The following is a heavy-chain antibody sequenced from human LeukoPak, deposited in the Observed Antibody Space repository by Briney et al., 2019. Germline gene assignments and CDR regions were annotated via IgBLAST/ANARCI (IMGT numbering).Heavy chain of an antibody. J-gene: IGHJ4*02. Sequence: PGGSLRLSCAASGFTFSSYGMHGVRQAPGKGLEWVAVISYDGSNKYYADSVKGRFTISRDNSKNTLYLQMNSLRAEDTAVYYCAKGSDLGFLEWLLEADYWGQGTLVTVSS. CDR1: GFTFSSYG. CDR3: AKGSDLGFLEWLLEADY. V-gene: IGHV3-30*18. D-gene: IGHD3-3*01. CDR2: ISYDGSNK.